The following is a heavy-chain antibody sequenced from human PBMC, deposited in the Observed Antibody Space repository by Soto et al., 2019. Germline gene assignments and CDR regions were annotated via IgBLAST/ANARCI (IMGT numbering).Heavy chain of an antibody. J-gene: IGHJ4*02. CDR2: ITSSGSNT. D-gene: IGHD6-13*01. CDR3: AKEQGRVAAALDY. CDR1: GFTFSGYG. Sequence: AGSLRLSCAASGFTFSGYGMSWVRQAPGKGLEWVSSITSSGSNTYYVDSVKGRFTISRDNSKNTLYLQMNSLTVEDTAVYYCAKEQGRVAAALDYWGQGTLVTVSS. V-gene: IGHV3-23*01.